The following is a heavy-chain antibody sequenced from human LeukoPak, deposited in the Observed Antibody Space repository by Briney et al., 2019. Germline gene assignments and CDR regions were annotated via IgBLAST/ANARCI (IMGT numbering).Heavy chain of an antibody. D-gene: IGHD4-17*01. V-gene: IGHV3-13*01. CDR1: GFTFSSYD. CDR3: ARASYYGDYVHYYYMDV. Sequence: GGSLRLSCAASGFTFSSYDMHWVRQATGKGLEWVSAIGTAGDTYYPGSVKGRFTISRENAKNSLYLQMNSLRAGDTAVYYCARASYYGDYVHYYYMDVWGKGTTVTVSS. J-gene: IGHJ6*03. CDR2: IGTAGDT.